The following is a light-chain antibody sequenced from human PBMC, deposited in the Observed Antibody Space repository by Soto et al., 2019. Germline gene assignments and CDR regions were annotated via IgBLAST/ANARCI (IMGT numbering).Light chain of an antibody. CDR1: PIVDSN. CDR2: GAS. J-gene: IGKJ3*01. CDR3: QNNKNWPFT. V-gene: IGKV3-15*01. Sequence: EIMLTQSPLTLSVAAGERATLPCRASPIVDSNLAWCQQKPGQAPRLLIYGASTRATGIPASFIGKGSGTEFNPTDRSLPPEDVAVEHCQNNKNWPFTCGRGTKVDSK.